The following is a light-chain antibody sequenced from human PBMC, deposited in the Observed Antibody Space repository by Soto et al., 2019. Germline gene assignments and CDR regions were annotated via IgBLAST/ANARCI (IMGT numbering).Light chain of an antibody. CDR1: QSVSSN. CDR2: GVS. CDR3: LQDINYPWT. Sequence: EIVMTQSPATLSVSPGERATLSCRASQSVSSNLAWYQQKPGQAPRLLIYGVSTRATGIPARFSGSGSGTEFTLAISSLQPEDSATYYCLQDINYPWTFGQGTKVDIK. V-gene: IGKV3-15*01. J-gene: IGKJ1*01.